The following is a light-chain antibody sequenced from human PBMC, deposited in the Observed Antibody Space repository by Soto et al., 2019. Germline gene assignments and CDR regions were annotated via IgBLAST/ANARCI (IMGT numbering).Light chain of an antibody. CDR1: SSDVGGYNY. J-gene: IGLJ2*01. CDR3: SSYAGSNNLVV. V-gene: IGLV2-8*01. Sequence: QSPLTQPPSASGSPGQSVTISCTGTSSDVGGYNYVSWYQQHPGKAPKLMIYEVSKRPSGVPDRVSGSKSGYAASLTVSGLQAEDEADYYCSSYAGSNNLVVFGGGTKLTVL. CDR2: EVS.